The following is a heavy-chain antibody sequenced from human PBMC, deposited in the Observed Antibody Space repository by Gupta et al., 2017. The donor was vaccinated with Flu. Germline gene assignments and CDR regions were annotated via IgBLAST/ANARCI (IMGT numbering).Heavy chain of an antibody. CDR2: IYYSGST. D-gene: IGHD1-26*01. V-gene: IGHV4-59*01. J-gene: IGHJ4*02. CDR3: ARVGLGATKGAFDY. Sequence: QVQLQESGPGLVKPSETLSLTCTVSGGSISSYYWSWIRQPPGKGLEWIGYIYYSGSTNYNPSLKSRVTISVDTSKNQFSLKLSSVTAADTAVYYCARVGLGATKGAFDYWGQGTLVTGSS. CDR1: GGSISSYY.